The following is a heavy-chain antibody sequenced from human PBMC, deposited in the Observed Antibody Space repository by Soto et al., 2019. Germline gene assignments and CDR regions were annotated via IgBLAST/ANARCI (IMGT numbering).Heavy chain of an antibody. D-gene: IGHD1-26*01. CDR2: ISYDGSNK. Sequence: QVQLVESGGGVVQPGRSLRLSCAASGFTFSSYGMHWVRQAPGKGLEWVAVISYDGSNKYYADSVKGRFTISRDNSKNTLYPQMNSLRAEDTAVYYCAKDLPAYSGSYLTPGDYWGQGTLVTVSS. V-gene: IGHV3-30*18. CDR3: AKDLPAYSGSYLTPGDY. CDR1: GFTFSSYG. J-gene: IGHJ4*02.